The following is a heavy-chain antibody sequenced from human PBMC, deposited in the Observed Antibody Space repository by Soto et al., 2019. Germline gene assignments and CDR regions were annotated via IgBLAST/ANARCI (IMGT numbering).Heavy chain of an antibody. CDR1: GDSINNRSYY. V-gene: IGHV4-39*01. CDR2: IYYSGST. J-gene: IGHJ4*02. Sequence: SETLSLICTVTGDSINNRSYYWGWIRQPPGKGLEWIGSIYYSGSTYNNPSLKSRVSMSVDTSKNQFSLKLRSVTAADTALYYCARQRTSVVTQAYFDSWGQGSLVTVSS. CDR3: ARQRTSVVTQAYFDS. D-gene: IGHD2-21*02.